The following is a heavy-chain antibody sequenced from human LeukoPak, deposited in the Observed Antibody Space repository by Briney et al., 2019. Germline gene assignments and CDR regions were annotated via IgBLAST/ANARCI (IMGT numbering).Heavy chain of an antibody. J-gene: IGHJ6*02. CDR2: ISYDGSNK. Sequence: PGRSLRLSCAASGFTFSSYAMHWVRQAPGKGLEWVAVISYDGSNKYYADSVKGRFTISRDNSKNTLYLQMNSLRAEDTAVYYCAKDLHQMATIYYFGMDVWGQGTTVTVSS. V-gene: IGHV3-30-3*01. CDR1: GFTFSSYA. D-gene: IGHD5-24*01. CDR3: AKDLHQMATIYYFGMDV.